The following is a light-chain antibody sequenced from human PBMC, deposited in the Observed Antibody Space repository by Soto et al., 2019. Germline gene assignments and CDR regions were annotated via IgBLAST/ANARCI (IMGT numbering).Light chain of an antibody. CDR3: SSFRSGTPL. J-gene: IGLJ1*01. CDR1: SSDIGGYNF. Sequence: QSALTQPASVSGSPGQSITISCTGTSSDIGGYNFVSWYHQHPGKAPKLMIYEVSNRPSGVSDRFSGSKSGNTASLTISGLQAEDEADYYCSSFRSGTPLFGTVTKVTVL. V-gene: IGLV2-14*01. CDR2: EVS.